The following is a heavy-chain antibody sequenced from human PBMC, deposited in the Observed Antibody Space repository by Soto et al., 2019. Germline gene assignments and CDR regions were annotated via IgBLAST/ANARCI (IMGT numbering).Heavy chain of an antibody. Sequence: QVQLVQSGAEVKKPGSSVKVSCKASGGTFSSYAISWVRQAPGQGLEWMGGIIPIFGTANYAQKFQGRVTITPDESTSTAYMELSSLSSEDTAVYYCERGSGGDIALTGNPFEDWGQGTLVTVSS. CDR2: IIPIFGTA. V-gene: IGHV1-69*01. J-gene: IGHJ4*02. CDR3: ERGSGGDIALTGNPFED. CDR1: GGTFSSYA. D-gene: IGHD6-19*01.